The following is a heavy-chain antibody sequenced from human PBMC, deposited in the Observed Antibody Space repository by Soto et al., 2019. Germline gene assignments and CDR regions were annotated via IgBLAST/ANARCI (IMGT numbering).Heavy chain of an antibody. V-gene: IGHV1-69*02. CDR2: IIPILGIA. J-gene: IGHJ4*02. CDR3: ASFGGLFRDCSGGSCYF. CDR1: GGTFSSYT. Sequence: ASVKVSCTASGGTFSSYTISWVRQAPGQGLEWMGRIIPILGIANYAQKFQGRVTITADKSTSTAYMELSSLRSEDTAVYYCASFGGLFRDCSGGSCYFWGQGTLVTVSS. D-gene: IGHD2-15*01.